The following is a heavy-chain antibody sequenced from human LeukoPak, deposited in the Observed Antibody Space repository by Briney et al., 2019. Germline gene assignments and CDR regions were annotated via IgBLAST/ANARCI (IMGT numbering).Heavy chain of an antibody. CDR2: ISYDGSNK. CDR3: AKGYGQRLVNNWFDP. CDR1: GFTFSTYG. D-gene: IGHD6-19*01. V-gene: IGHV3-30*18. Sequence: HPGGSLRLSCAASGFTFSTYGMHWVRQAPGKGLEWVAVISYDGSNKYYADSVKGRFTISRDNSNNTLYMQMNSLRAEDTAVYCCAKGYGQRLVNNWFDPWRQGPLVRVSS. J-gene: IGHJ5*02.